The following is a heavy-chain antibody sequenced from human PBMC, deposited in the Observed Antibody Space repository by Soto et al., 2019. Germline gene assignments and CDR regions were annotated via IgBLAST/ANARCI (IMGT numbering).Heavy chain of an antibody. J-gene: IGHJ2*01. CDR2: ISNSGNT. Sequence: QVQLQESGPGLVKPSETLSLTCSVSGGLISNYYWSWIRQPPGEGLEWIGYISNSGNTNYNPSLRGRVTISVDTSRNQVALKLNFVTAADTAVYYCASPATYFNLRGRGTLVTVSS. CDR1: GGLISNYY. CDR3: ASPATYFNL. V-gene: IGHV4-59*01.